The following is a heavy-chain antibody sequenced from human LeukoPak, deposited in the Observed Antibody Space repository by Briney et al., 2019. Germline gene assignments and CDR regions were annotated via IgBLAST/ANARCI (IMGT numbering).Heavy chain of an antibody. CDR3: AKARRSSWHVDKLYFDY. Sequence: PGGSLRLSCAASGFTFSSYAMSWVRQAPGKGLEWVSAISGSGGSTYYADSVKGRFTISRDNSKNTLYLQMNSLRVEDTAVYYCAKARRSSWHVDKLYFDYWGQGTLVTVSS. J-gene: IGHJ4*02. CDR2: ISGSGGST. V-gene: IGHV3-23*01. D-gene: IGHD6-13*01. CDR1: GFTFSSYA.